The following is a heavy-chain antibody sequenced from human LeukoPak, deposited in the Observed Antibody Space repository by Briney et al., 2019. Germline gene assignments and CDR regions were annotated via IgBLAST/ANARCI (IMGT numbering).Heavy chain of an antibody. J-gene: IGHJ4*02. V-gene: IGHV3-21*01. CDR1: GFTFSSYT. D-gene: IGHD5-24*01. Sequence: PGGSLRLSCAASGFTFSSYTMNWVRQAPGKGLEWVSSITSSSSYIYYADSLKGRFTISRDNAKNSLYLQMNNLRAEDTAVYYCARGPDGFFYCWGQGTLVTVS. CDR3: ARGPDGFFYC. CDR2: ITSSSSYI.